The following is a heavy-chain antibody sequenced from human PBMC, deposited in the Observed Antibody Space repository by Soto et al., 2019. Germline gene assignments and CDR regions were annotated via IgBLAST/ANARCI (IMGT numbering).Heavy chain of an antibody. J-gene: IGHJ4*02. V-gene: IGHV1-2*02. CDR1: GYTFTGYY. CDR3: ARDSEPFDYGGLFDY. D-gene: IGHD4-17*01. CDR2: INPNSGGT. Sequence: ASVKVSCKASGYTFTGYYMHWVRQAPGQGLEWMGWINPNSGGTNYAQKFQGRVTMTRDTSISTAYMELSRLRSDDTAVYYCARDSEPFDYGGLFDYWGQGTLVTVSS.